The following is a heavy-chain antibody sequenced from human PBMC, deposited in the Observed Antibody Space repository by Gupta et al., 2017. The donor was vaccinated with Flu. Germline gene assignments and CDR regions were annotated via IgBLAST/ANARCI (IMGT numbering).Heavy chain of an antibody. V-gene: IGHV3-33*01. D-gene: IGHD4-17*01. CDR2: IWYDGSNK. Sequence: QVQLVESGGGVVQPGGSLRLSCAASGFTFSSYGMPWVRQAPGKGLEWVAVIWYDGSNKYYADSVKGRFTISRDNSKNTLYLQMNSLRAEDTAVYYCARDYGDYGYSDYWGQGTLVTVSS. J-gene: IGHJ4*02. CDR3: ARDYGDYGYSDY. CDR1: GFTFSSYG.